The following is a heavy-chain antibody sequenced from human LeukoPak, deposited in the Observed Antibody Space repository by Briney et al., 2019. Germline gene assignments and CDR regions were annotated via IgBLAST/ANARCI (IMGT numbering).Heavy chain of an antibody. Sequence: SETLSLTCAVYGGSFSDYYWSWIRQPPGEGLEWIGEVTHSRSTNYNPSLKSRVTISVVMSMNQFSLKLSSVTAADTAVYYCARDWDYSSSWYYDAFDIWGQGTMVTVSS. J-gene: IGHJ3*02. D-gene: IGHD6-13*01. CDR1: GGSFSDYY. CDR3: ARDWDYSSSWYYDAFDI. V-gene: IGHV4-34*01. CDR2: VTHSRST.